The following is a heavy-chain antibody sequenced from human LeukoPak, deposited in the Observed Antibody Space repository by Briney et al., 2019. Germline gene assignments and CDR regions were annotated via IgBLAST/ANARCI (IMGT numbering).Heavy chain of an antibody. CDR2: VYNSGST. V-gene: IGHV4-59*01. CDR3: ARAGYGDSDFDY. D-gene: IGHD4-17*01. Sequence: SETLSLTCTVSGGSISNYYWGWIRQPPGKGLEWLGYVYNSGSTHYNPSLKSRVTISADTSKNQFSLTLTSVTAADTAVYYCARAGYGDSDFDYWGQGTLVTVSS. CDR1: GGSISNYY. J-gene: IGHJ4*02.